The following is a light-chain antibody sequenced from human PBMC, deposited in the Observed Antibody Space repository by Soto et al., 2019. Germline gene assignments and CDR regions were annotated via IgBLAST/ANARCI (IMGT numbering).Light chain of an antibody. CDR2: EVR. Sequence: QSALTQPASVSGSAGQSITISCSGTMRDVGAYNLVSWYQQHPGTAPKLIIYEVRNRPSGTSDRFSGSKSGHTASLTISGLQTEDEAVYYCGSYTSSSNYVFGTGTKVTVL. CDR3: GSYTSSSNYV. J-gene: IGLJ1*01. CDR1: MRDVGAYNL. V-gene: IGLV2-14*01.